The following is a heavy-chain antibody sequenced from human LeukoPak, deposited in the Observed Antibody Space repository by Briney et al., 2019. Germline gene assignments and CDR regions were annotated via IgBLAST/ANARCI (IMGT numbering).Heavy chain of an antibody. CDR3: ARIPRGYYGSGSYIDY. V-gene: IGHV1-2*02. CDR2: INPNSGGT. D-gene: IGHD3-10*01. CDR1: GYTFTGYY. Sequence: EASVKVSCKASGYTFTGYYMHWVRQAPGQGLEWMGWINPNSGGTNYAQKFQGRVTMTRDTSISTAYMELSRLRSDDTAVYYCARIPRGYYGSGSYIDYWGQGTLVTVPS. J-gene: IGHJ4*02.